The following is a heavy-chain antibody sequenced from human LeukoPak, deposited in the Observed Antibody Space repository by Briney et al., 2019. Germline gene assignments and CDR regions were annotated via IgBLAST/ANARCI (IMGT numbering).Heavy chain of an antibody. Sequence: GGSLRLSCAASGFTFSSYGMHWVRQAPGKGLEWVAVISYDGSNKYYADSVKGRFTISRDNSKNTLYLQMNSLRAEDTAVYYCAKDGYSGSSDYWGQGTLVTASS. V-gene: IGHV3-30*18. CDR3: AKDGYSGSSDY. D-gene: IGHD1-26*01. J-gene: IGHJ4*02. CDR2: ISYDGSNK. CDR1: GFTFSSYG.